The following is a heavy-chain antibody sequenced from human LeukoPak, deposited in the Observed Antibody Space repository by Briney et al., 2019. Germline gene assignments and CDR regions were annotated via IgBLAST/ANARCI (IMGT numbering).Heavy chain of an antibody. CDR2: MNPNSGNT. CDR3: ARGVQLWSLYYYYYTDV. V-gene: IGHV1-8*03. Sequence: ASVKVSCKASGYTFTSYDINWVRQATGQGLEWMGWMNPNSGNTGYAQKFQGRVTITRNTSISTAYMELSSLRSEDTAVYYCARGVQLWSLYYYYYTDVWGKGTTVTVSS. CDR1: GYTFTSYD. D-gene: IGHD5-18*01. J-gene: IGHJ6*03.